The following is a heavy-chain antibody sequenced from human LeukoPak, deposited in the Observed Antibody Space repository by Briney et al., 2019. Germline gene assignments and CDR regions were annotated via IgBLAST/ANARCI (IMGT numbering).Heavy chain of an antibody. CDR3: ARGQEYYYDSSAYYKFDY. CDR2: IWYDGSNK. CDR1: GFTFNNYG. J-gene: IGHJ4*02. Sequence: GGSLSLSRAASGFTFNNYGMHWVRQAPGKGLEWVAAIWYDGSNKYYEDSVKGRFTISRDNSKNTLYLQMNGLRAEDTALYYCARGQEYYYDSSAYYKFDYWGQATLV. V-gene: IGHV3-33*01. D-gene: IGHD3-22*01.